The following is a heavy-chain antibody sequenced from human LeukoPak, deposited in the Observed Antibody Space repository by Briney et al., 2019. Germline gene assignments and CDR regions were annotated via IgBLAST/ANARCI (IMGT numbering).Heavy chain of an antibody. J-gene: IGHJ4*02. V-gene: IGHV3-30*07. CDR1: GFTFSSYA. Sequence: GGSLRLSCAASGFTFSSYAMHWVRQAPGKGREWGAVISYDGSNKYYADSVKGRFTISRDTSKNTLYLQMNSLRAEDTAAYYCAKDRSGWYYFDYWGQGTLVTVSS. CDR2: ISYDGSNK. D-gene: IGHD6-19*01. CDR3: AKDRSGWYYFDY.